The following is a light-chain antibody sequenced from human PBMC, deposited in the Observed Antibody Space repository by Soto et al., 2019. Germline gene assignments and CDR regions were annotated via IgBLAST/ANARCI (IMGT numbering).Light chain of an antibody. Sequence: QSALTQPPSASGSPGQSVTVSCTGTSTDVGGYNSVSWYQQHPGKAPKLIIYEVDKRPSGVPDRFSGSKSGNTASLTVFGRQDDDEDDYFCSSYAGSDILLFGGGTKLTVL. J-gene: IGLJ2*01. V-gene: IGLV2-8*01. CDR1: STDVGGYNS. CDR3: SSYAGSDILL. CDR2: EVD.